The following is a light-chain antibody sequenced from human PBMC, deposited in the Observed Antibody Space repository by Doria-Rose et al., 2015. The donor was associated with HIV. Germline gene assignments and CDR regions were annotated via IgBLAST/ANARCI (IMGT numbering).Light chain of an antibody. J-gene: IGKJ1*01. CDR2: DGS. CDR3: HQYGTSWT. Sequence: TQSPGTLSLSPGERVTLSCRASQSFSSTYLAWYQQKPGQAPSLLIYDGSTSATGIPDRFSASGSGTDFTLTINRLVPEDFALYYCHQYGTSWTFGQGTKVEV. V-gene: IGKV3-20*01. CDR1: QSFSSTY.